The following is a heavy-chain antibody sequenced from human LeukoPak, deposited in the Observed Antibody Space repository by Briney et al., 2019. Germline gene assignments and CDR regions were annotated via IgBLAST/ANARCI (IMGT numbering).Heavy chain of an antibody. D-gene: IGHD3-3*01. CDR3: VRERNNFWSGHHSIFDS. Sequence: GGSLRLSCAASGFIFSDHWMHWVRQAPGKGLVWLSRINNDGSSTIYADSVKGRFTFSRDDAENTLFLEMSSLRVEDTAVYYCVRERNNFWSGHHSIFDSWGQGTLVTVSS. J-gene: IGHJ4*02. CDR2: INNDGSST. V-gene: IGHV3-74*01. CDR1: GFIFSDHW.